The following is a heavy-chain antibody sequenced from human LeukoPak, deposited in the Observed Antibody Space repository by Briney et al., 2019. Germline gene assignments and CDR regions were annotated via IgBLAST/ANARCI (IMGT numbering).Heavy chain of an antibody. J-gene: IGHJ4*02. Sequence: GGSLRLSCAASGFTFSNVWMSWVRQAPGKGLEWVGRIKSKTDGGTTDYAAPVKGRFTISRDDSKNTLYLQMNSLKTEDTAVYYCTTGGVWGSYRYTYRYWGQGTLVTVSS. D-gene: IGHD3-16*02. CDR2: IKSKTDGGTT. CDR3: TTGGVWGSYRYTYRY. CDR1: GFTFSNVW. V-gene: IGHV3-15*01.